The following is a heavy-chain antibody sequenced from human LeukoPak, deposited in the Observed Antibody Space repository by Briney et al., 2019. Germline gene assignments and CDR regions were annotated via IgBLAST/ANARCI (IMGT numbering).Heavy chain of an antibody. D-gene: IGHD3-22*01. Sequence: GGSLRLSCAASGFTFSSYAMGWVRQAPGKGLEWVSAISGSGGSTYYADSVKGRFTISRDNSKNTLYLQMNSLRAEDTAVYYCANIYYDSSGYYDYWGQGTLVTVSS. CDR3: ANIYYDSSGYYDY. V-gene: IGHV3-23*01. CDR1: GFTFSSYA. CDR2: ISGSGGST. J-gene: IGHJ4*02.